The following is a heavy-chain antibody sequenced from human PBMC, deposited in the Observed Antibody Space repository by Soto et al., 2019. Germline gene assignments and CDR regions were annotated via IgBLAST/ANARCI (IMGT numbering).Heavy chain of an antibody. J-gene: IGHJ5*02. Sequence: EVQLVESGGGLVQPGGSLRLSCAASGFTSSSYSMNWVRQAPVKGLEWVSYISSSSTTKYYADSVKGRFTISRDNAKNSLYLQMNSLRAEDTAVYYCARDGCSGSNCLNWFDPWGQGTLVTVSS. CDR2: ISSSSTTK. D-gene: IGHD2-15*01. V-gene: IGHV3-48*01. CDR3: ARDGCSGSNCLNWFDP. CDR1: GFTSSSYS.